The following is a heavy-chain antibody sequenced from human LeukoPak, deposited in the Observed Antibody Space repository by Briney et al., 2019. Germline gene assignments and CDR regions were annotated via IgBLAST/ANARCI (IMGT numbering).Heavy chain of an antibody. D-gene: IGHD6-6*01. CDR3: AKDLHNTDQYSSPIA. CDR2: IKQDGGEK. V-gene: IGHV3-7*01. CDR1: GFIFSNYW. J-gene: IGHJ5*02. Sequence: GGSLRLSCAASGFIFSNYWMSWVRQAPGKGLEWVANIKQDGGEKYLVDSVKGRFTISRDNANTSLYLQMNSLRAEDTAVYYCAKDLHNTDQYSSPIAWGQGTLVTVSS.